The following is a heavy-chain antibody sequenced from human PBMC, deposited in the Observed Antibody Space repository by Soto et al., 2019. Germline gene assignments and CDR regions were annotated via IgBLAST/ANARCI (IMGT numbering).Heavy chain of an antibody. CDR3: ARQPLYDYTWRVYRFFDY. J-gene: IGHJ4*02. V-gene: IGHV5-51*01. Sequence: GESLKISCKASGYSFSNCWIGWVRQRPGKGLEWMGIIYPGDSDTRYNPSFQGQVTISADKSINTAYLQLSSLKASDTAIYYCARQPLYDYTWRVYRFFDYWAQGTLVTVSS. CDR2: IYPGDSDT. D-gene: IGHD3-16*02. CDR1: GYSFSNCW.